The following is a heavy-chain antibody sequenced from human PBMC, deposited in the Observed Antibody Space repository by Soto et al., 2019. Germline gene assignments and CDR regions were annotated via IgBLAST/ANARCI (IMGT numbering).Heavy chain of an antibody. Sequence: GGLMRLSCAASGYSVSVDSMIWVRQAPGKGLEWVSLFYNTGFIHYADSVKGRFTISRDNSKNTLYLQMNSLRAEDTAVYFCARHDWLDPWGQGTLVTVSS. CDR1: GYSVSVDS. V-gene: IGHV3-53*01. J-gene: IGHJ5*02. CDR2: FYNTGFI. CDR3: ARHDWLDP.